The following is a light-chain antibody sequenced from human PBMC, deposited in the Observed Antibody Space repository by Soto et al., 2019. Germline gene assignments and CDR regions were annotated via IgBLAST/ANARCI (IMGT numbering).Light chain of an antibody. CDR2: EVS. CDR3: SSYTSSNIDYV. Sequence: QSALTQPASVSGSPGQSITISCTGTSSDVGGYNYVSWYQQHPGKAPKLMIYEVSNRPSGVSNRFSGSKSGNTASLTISGLQAEDEADYYCSSYTSSNIDYVFGTGTKLTAL. J-gene: IGLJ1*01. V-gene: IGLV2-14*01. CDR1: SSDVGGYNY.